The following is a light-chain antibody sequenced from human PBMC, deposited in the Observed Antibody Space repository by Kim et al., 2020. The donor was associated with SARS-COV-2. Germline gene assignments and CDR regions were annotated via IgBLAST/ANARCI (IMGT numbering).Light chain of an antibody. V-gene: IGLV3-21*04. CDR2: YVT. CDR3: QVWDRSSGHVV. J-gene: IGLJ2*01. Sequence: SYELTQPPSLSVAPGKTARITCGGNNIGSRSVNWYQQKPGRAPVLVIYYVTDRPSGIPERFSGSNSGNTATLTISRVEAGDEADYFCQVWDRSSGHVVFGGGTQLTVL. CDR1: NIGSRS.